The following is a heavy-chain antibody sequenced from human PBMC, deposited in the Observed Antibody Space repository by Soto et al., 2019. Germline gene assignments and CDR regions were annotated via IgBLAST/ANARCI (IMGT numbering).Heavy chain of an antibody. CDR2: INWDDDK. CDR3: AHRGYMYGNWDHGYFDY. Sequence: QITLKESGPTRVKPTQTLALTCTFSGFSLTTSGVGVGWIRKTPGKALEWLAVINWDDDKHYNPSLKNRLTITKDTSKNQVVLIMADMDPVDTGTYFCAHRGYMYGNWDHGYFDYWGQGTLVTVSS. D-gene: IGHD7-27*01. CDR1: GFSLTTSGVG. J-gene: IGHJ4*02. V-gene: IGHV2-5*02.